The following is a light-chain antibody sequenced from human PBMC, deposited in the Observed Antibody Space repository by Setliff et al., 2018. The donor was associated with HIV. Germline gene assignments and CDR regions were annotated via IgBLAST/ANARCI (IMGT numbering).Light chain of an antibody. V-gene: IGLV2-23*02. Sequence: QCALTQPASVSGSPGQSITISCTGTSSDVGNYNLVSWYQHHPGKAPILLVYGVTKRPSGVSNRFSGSKSGNTASLTISGLQAEDEADYYCCSYAGSITFYVFGTGTKVTVL. CDR1: SSDVGNYNL. CDR3: CSYAGSITFYV. CDR2: GVT. J-gene: IGLJ1*01.